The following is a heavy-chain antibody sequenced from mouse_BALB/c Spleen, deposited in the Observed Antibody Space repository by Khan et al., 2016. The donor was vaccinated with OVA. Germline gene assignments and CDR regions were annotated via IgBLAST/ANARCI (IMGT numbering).Heavy chain of an antibody. J-gene: IGHJ4*01. CDR2: ISSSGST. CDR1: GYSITSDYA. Sequence: EVQLVESGPGLVKPSQSLSLTCTVTGYSITSDYAWNWIRQFPGNKLEWMGYISSSGSTNYNPALKSRISITRATSKNQFFLQLNSVTTEDTATYYCERDGSRYNYAMDYWGQGTVVTVSA. CDR3: ERDGSRYNYAMDY. V-gene: IGHV3-2*02. D-gene: IGHD2-3*01.